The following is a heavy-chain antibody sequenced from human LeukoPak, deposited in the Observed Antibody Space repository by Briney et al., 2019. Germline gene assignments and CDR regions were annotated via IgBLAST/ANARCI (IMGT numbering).Heavy chain of an antibody. CDR2: IVFDGSKK. CDR3: AKDGAWLRFDD. V-gene: IGHV3-30*02. J-gene: IGHJ4*02. Sequence: GGSLRLSCAASGFTFSSYEMNWVRQAPGKGLEWVSFIVFDGSKKFYADSVKGRFIISRDNSKNTLYLQMNSLRAEDTAVYYCAKDGAWLRFDDWGQGILVTVSS. D-gene: IGHD5-12*01. CDR1: GFTFSSYE.